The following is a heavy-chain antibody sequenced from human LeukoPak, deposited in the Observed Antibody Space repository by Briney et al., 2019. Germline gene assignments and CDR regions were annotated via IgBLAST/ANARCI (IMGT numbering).Heavy chain of an antibody. J-gene: IGHJ3*02. V-gene: IGHV3-7*01. CDR1: GFTFSSYW. D-gene: IGHD2-21*02. CDR2: IKQDGSEK. Sequence: QSGGSLRLSCAASGFTFSSYWMSWVRQAPGKGLEWVANIKQDGSEKYYVDSVKGRFTISRDNAKNTLYLQMNSLRAEDTAVYYCARDAYCGGDCLNDAFDIWGQGTMVTVSS. CDR3: ARDAYCGGDCLNDAFDI.